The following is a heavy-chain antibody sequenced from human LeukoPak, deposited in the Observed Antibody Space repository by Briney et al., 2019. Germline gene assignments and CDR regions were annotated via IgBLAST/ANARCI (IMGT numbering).Heavy chain of an antibody. CDR1: GYFFTNYW. CDR3: ARTGDRAEYYFDY. V-gene: IGHV5-51*01. J-gene: IGHJ4*02. CDR2: IYPGGSDT. D-gene: IGHD7-27*01. Sequence: GESLKISCKGSGYFFTNYWIGWVRQMPGKGLEWMGVIYPGGSDTRYSPSFQGQVTISADKSISTAYLQWSSLKASDTAKYYCARTGDRAEYYFDYWGQGTLVTVSS.